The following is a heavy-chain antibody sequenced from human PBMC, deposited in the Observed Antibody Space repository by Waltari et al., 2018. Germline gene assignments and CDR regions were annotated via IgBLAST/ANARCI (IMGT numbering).Heavy chain of an antibody. CDR1: GLTLRSYW. CDR3: IRDFGEPGATNVFDI. Sequence: EVQLVESGGGLVQPGGSLRLSCAASGLTLRSYWMHWVRQAPGKGLVWVSRIDCEGRGTSNADAVKGRFTISRDNAKNTVYLQMNSVRAEDTAVYYCIRDFGEPGATNVFDIWGQGTMVTVSS. CDR2: IDCEGRGT. D-gene: IGHD3-16*01. J-gene: IGHJ3*02. V-gene: IGHV3-74*01.